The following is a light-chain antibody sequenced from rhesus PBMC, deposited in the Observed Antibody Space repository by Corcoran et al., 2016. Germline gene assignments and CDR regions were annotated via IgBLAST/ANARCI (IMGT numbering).Light chain of an antibody. Sequence: DIQMTQSPSSLSASVGDRVTITCRASQGISNNLAWYQQKPGKVPKLLINKASTLQSGIPSRFSGRGYGTDFTLTISNLQPEDFATYYYLHGYGILTFGGGTKVEIK. CDR1: QGISNN. J-gene: IGKJ4*01. CDR3: LHGYGILT. CDR2: KAS. V-gene: IGKV1-25*01.